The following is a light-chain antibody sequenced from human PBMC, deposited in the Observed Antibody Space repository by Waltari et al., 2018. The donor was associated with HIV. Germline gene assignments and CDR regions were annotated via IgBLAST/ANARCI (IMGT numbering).Light chain of an antibody. V-gene: IGKV3-11*01. CDR3: QQRSDWPLYN. CDR2: DTS. CDR1: QNISFY. Sequence: DIVLTQSPATLSLSHGESTTLSCRASQNISFYLAWYQQRSGLPPRLLIYDTSYRAAGIPDRFSGSGSGTDFTLTIAGLESEDFAVYYCQQRSDWPLYNFGPGT. J-gene: IGKJ3*01.